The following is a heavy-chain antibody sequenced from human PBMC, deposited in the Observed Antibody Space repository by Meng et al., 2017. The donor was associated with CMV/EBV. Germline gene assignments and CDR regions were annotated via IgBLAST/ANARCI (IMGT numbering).Heavy chain of an antibody. J-gene: IGHJ5*02. CDR2: IKQDGSEK. CDR1: GFTFSSYW. Sequence: GESLKISCAAPGFTFSSYWMSWVRQAPGKGLEWVANIKQDGSEKYYVDSVKGRFTISRDNAKNSLYLQMNSLRAEDTAVYYCARTRTYNWFDPWGQGTLVTVSS. V-gene: IGHV3-7*01. CDR3: ARTRTYNWFDP.